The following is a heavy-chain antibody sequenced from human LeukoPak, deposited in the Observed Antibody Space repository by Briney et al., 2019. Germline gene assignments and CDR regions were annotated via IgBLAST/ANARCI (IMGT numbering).Heavy chain of an antibody. J-gene: IGHJ5*02. Sequence: SETLSLTCAVYGGSFSGYYWSWIRQPPGKGLEWIGYIYHSGSTYYNPSLKSRVTISVDRSKNQFSLKLSSVTAADTAVYYCARYFRSSGSGFDPWGQGTLVTVSS. CDR2: IYHSGST. CDR1: GGSFSGYY. V-gene: IGHV4-34*01. CDR3: ARYFRSSGSGFDP. D-gene: IGHD3-22*01.